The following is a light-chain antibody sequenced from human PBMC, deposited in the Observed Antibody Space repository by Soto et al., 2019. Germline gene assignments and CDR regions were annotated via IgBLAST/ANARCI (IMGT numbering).Light chain of an antibody. V-gene: IGKV3-11*01. Sequence: VLNQSPGAAFLSPGCRAPHSXGASDSVILSLAWYRQRHGKXTRLIXXDEXKRASGFPARFSGSGSGKDFTLTISSIEPEDFEVYYCRERTGWPTWTFGQGTKVDI. CDR1: DSVILS. J-gene: IGKJ1*01. CDR2: DEX. CDR3: RERTGWPTWT.